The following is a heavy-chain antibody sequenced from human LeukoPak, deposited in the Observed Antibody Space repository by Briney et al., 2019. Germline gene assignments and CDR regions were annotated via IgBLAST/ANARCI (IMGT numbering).Heavy chain of an antibody. CDR3: ARALGYDILTGRHAFDI. V-gene: IGHV4-34*01. CDR2: INHSGST. Sequence: SETLSLTCAVYGGSFSGYYWSWIRQPPGKGLEWIGEINHSGSTNYNPSLKSRVTISVDTSKNQFSLKLSSVTAADTAVYYCARALGYDILTGRHAFDIWGQGTMVTVSS. J-gene: IGHJ3*02. CDR1: GGSFSGYY. D-gene: IGHD3-9*01.